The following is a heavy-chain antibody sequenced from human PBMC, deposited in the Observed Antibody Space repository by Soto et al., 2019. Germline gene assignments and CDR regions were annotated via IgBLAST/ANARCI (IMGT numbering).Heavy chain of an antibody. V-gene: IGHV4-59*08. CDR2: IYYSGST. CDR1: GGSISSYY. CDR3: ARLGPSVYDFWSGPFDY. D-gene: IGHD3-3*01. J-gene: IGHJ4*02. Sequence: SETLSLTCTVSGGSISSYYWSWIRQPPGKGLEWIGYIYYSGSTNYNPSLKSRVTISVDTSKNQFSLKLSSVTAADTAVYYCARLGPSVYDFWSGPFDYWGQGTLVTVSS.